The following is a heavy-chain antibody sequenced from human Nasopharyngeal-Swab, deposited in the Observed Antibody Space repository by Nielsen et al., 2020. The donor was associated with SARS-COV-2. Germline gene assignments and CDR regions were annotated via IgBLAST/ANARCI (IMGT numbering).Heavy chain of an antibody. V-gene: IGHV3-7*03. CDR2: IKQDGSEK. Sequence: GESLKISCAASGFTFSSYAMSWVRQAPGKGLEWVANIKQDGSEKYYVDSVKGRFTIPRDNAKNSLYLQMNSLRAEDTAVYYCASEPVQYFDPMGAFDIWGQGTMVTVSS. D-gene: IGHD3-9*01. J-gene: IGHJ3*02. CDR1: GFTFSSYA. CDR3: ASEPVQYFDPMGAFDI.